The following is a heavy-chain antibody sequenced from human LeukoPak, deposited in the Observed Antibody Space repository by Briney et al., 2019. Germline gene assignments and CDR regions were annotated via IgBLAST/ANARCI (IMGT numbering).Heavy chain of an antibody. J-gene: IGHJ4*02. CDR3: ARGRYYDILTGYYGIFDY. CDR2: IIPIFGTA. CDR1: GGTFSSYA. V-gene: IGHV1-69*05. D-gene: IGHD3-9*01. Sequence: SVKVSCKASGGTFSSYAITWVRQAPGQGLEWMGRIIPIFGTANYAQKFQGRVTITTDESTSTAYMELSSLRSEDTAVYYCARGRYYDILTGYYGIFDYWGQGTLVTVSS.